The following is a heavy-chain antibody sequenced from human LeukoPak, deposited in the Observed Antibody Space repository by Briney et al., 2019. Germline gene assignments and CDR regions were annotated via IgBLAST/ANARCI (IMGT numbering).Heavy chain of an antibody. V-gene: IGHV3-23*01. Sequence: ISDSGDSTYYADSVKGRFTISRDNSENTLYLQMNSLRAEDTAVYYCAKNRRQLRLQCVFDVWGQGTVVTVSS. CDR3: AKNRRQLRLQCVFDV. J-gene: IGHJ3*01. CDR2: ISDSGDST. D-gene: IGHD2-15*01.